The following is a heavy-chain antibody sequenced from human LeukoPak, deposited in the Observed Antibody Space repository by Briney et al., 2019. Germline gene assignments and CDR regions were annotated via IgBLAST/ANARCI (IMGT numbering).Heavy chain of an antibody. V-gene: IGHV3-21*01. Sequence: PGGSLRLSCAASGFTFSSYSMNWVRQAPGKGLEWVSSISSISSYIYYADSVKGRFTISRDNAKNSLYLQMNSLRAEDTAVYYCARDQDYGYSYFDYWGQGTLVTVSS. CDR3: ARDQDYGYSYFDY. CDR1: GFTFSSYS. J-gene: IGHJ4*02. CDR2: ISSISSYI. D-gene: IGHD4-17*01.